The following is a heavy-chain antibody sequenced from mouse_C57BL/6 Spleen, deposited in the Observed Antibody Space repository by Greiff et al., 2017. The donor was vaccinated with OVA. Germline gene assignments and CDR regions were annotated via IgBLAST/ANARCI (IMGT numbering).Heavy chain of an antibody. J-gene: IGHJ1*03. CDR2: ISSGGSYT. V-gene: IGHV5-6*01. D-gene: IGHD1-1*01. Sequence: EVQVVESGGDLVKPGGSLKLSCAASGFTFSSYGMSWVRQTPDKRLEWVATISSGGSYTYYPDSVKGRFTISRDNAKNTLYLQMSSLKSEDTAMYYCARGVVATKYFDVWGTGTTVTVSS. CDR1: GFTFSSYG. CDR3: ARGVVATKYFDV.